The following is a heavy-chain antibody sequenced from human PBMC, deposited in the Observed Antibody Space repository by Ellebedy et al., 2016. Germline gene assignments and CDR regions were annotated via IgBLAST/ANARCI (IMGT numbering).Heavy chain of an antibody. CDR1: DASISSYY. D-gene: IGHD3-16*01. CDR2: INHSGST. Sequence: SETLSLTXTVSDASISSYYWSWIRQPPGKGLEWIGEINHSGSTNYNPSLKSRVTISVDTSKNQFSLKLSSVTAADTAVYYCARGWGSGSDYWGQGTLVTVSS. J-gene: IGHJ4*02. CDR3: ARGWGSGSDY. V-gene: IGHV4-34*01.